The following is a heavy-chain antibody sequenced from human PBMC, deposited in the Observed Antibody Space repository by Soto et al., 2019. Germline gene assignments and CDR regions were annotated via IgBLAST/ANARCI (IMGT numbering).Heavy chain of an antibody. Sequence: EVQLLESGGGLVQPGGSLRLSCAASGFTFSSYAMSWVRQAPGKGLEWVSAISGSGGSTYYADSVKGRFTISRDNSKNTLYLQMNSLRAEDTAVYYCAKDYPTSLRYSYGGEGAFDIWGQGTMVTVSS. CDR3: AKDYPTSLRYSYGGEGAFDI. D-gene: IGHD5-18*01. J-gene: IGHJ3*02. CDR1: GFTFSSYA. V-gene: IGHV3-23*01. CDR2: ISGSGGST.